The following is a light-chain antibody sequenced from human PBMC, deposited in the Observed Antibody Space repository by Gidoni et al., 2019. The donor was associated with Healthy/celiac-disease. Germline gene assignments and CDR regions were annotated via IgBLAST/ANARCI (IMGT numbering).Light chain of an antibody. CDR1: QGISSY. Sequence: DIQLTQSPSFLSASVGDRVTIPCRASQGISSYLAWYQQKPGKAPKLLIYAASTLQSGVPSRFSGSGSGTEFTLTISSLQPEEFATYYCQQLNSYPPFTFXPXTKVDIK. CDR3: QQLNSYPPFT. V-gene: IGKV1-9*01. J-gene: IGKJ3*01. CDR2: AAS.